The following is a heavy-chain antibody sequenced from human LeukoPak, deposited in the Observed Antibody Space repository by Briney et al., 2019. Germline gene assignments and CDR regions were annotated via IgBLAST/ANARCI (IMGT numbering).Heavy chain of an antibody. J-gene: IGHJ6*02. D-gene: IGHD3-22*01. V-gene: IGHV3-9*01. CDR1: GFTFDDYA. CDR3: AKDLSSAITSALVLDV. CDR2: ITWNRDNI. Sequence: PGRSLRLSCAASGFTFDDYAMHWVRQAPGKGLEWASGITWNRDNIGYGDSVKGRFTISRDNVKNVLYLQMTSLRPEDTALYYCAKDLSSAITSALVLDVWGQGTTVIVSS.